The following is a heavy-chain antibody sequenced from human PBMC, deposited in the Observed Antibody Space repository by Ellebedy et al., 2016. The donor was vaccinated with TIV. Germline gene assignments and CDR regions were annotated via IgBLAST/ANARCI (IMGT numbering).Heavy chain of an antibody. CDR2: ISSTSSKI. V-gene: IGHV3-21*01. D-gene: IGHD5-18*01. J-gene: IGHJ4*02. Sequence: GESLKISCAASGCTLSSYSMNWVRQAPGKGLEWVSYISSTSSKIYYADSVKGRFTISRDNAKNSLYLQMNSLRAEDTAVYFCARDFKGGYTYGLSLDYWGQGTLVTVSS. CDR3: ARDFKGGYTYGLSLDY. CDR1: GCTLSSYS.